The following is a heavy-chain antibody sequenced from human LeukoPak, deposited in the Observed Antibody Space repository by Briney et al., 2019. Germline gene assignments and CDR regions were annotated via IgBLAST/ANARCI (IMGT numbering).Heavy chain of an antibody. D-gene: IGHD3-22*01. CDR2: VLYDGSMK. V-gene: IGHV3-30*04. CDR1: GFTFGDYA. Sequence: GGSLRLSCTASGFTFGDYAMTWVRQAPGKGLEWVAVVLYDGSMKYYADSVKGRFTISRDNSENTVWLHVSSLGPEDTAVYYCARDPRGPTGYDSPGRDSFDYWGQGTLVTVSS. CDR3: ARDPRGPTGYDSPGRDSFDY. J-gene: IGHJ4*02.